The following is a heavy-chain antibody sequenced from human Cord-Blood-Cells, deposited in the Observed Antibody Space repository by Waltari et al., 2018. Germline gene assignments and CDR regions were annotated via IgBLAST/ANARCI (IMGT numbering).Heavy chain of an antibody. J-gene: IGHJ3*02. CDR2: INHSGST. Sequence: QVQLQQWGAGLLKPSETLSLTCAVYGGSFSGYYWNWIRQPPGKGLEWIGEINHSGSTNYNPSLKSRVTISVDTSKNQFSLKLSSVTAADTAVYYCARRGYYYGSGSAFDIWGQGTMVTVSS. D-gene: IGHD3-10*01. CDR3: ARRGYYYGSGSAFDI. CDR1: GGSFSGYY. V-gene: IGHV4-34*01.